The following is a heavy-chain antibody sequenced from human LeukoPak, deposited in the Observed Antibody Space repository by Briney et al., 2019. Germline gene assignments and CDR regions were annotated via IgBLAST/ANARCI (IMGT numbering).Heavy chain of an antibody. J-gene: IGHJ4*02. CDR3: AFGRAGEMATNLDY. CDR1: GFTFSTYA. CDR2: ISGSGVST. D-gene: IGHD5-24*01. V-gene: IGHV3-23*01. Sequence: PGGSLRLSCVVSGFTFSTYAMSWVRQTPGKGLEWVSAISGSGVSTDYADSVKGRLTISRDNSKNTLNLQMNSLRAEDTAVYYCAFGRAGEMATNLDYWGQGTLVTVSS.